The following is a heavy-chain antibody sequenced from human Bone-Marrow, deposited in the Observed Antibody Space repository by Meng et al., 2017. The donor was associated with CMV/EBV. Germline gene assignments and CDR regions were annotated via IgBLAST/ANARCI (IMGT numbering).Heavy chain of an antibody. CDR2: ISSSGSTI. Sequence: SLKISCAASGFTFSDYYMSWIRQAPGKGLEWVSYISSSGSTIYYADSVKGRFTISRDNAKNSLYLQMNSLRAEDTAVYYCARTYDYVWGSYRYNGGHGFDIWGQGTRVTVSS. V-gene: IGHV3-11*01. J-gene: IGHJ3*02. CDR3: ARTYDYVWGSYRYNGGHGFDI. CDR1: GFTFSDYY. D-gene: IGHD3-16*02.